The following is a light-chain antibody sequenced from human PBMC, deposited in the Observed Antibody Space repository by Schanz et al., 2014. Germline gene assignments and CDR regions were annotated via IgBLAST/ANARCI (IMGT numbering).Light chain of an antibody. CDR2: GAS. J-gene: IGKJ4*01. CDR1: QSVSSN. Sequence: EIVMTQSPATLSVSPGERATLSCRASQSVSSNLAWYQQKPGQAPRLLIYGASTRATGIPARFSGSGSGTDFTLTISSLEPEDFAVYFCQHRSSWPLTFGGGTKVEIK. V-gene: IGKV3-15*01. CDR3: QHRSSWPLT.